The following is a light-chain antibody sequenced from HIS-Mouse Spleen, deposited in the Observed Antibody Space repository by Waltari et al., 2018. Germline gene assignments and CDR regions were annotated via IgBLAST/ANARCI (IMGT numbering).Light chain of an antibody. J-gene: IGLJ2*01. CDR1: SSDVGGYNY. CDR2: DVS. CDR3: SSYTSSSTLV. V-gene: IGLV2-14*03. Sequence: QSALTQPASVSGSPGQSITLSCTATSSDVGGYNYVPWYQQHPGKAPKLMIYDVSNRPSGVSNRFSGSKSGNTASLTISGLQAEDEADYYCSSYTSSSTLVFGGGTKLTVL.